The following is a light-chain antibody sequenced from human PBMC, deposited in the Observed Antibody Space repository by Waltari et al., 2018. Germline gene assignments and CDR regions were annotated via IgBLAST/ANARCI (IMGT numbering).Light chain of an antibody. Sequence: QSVLTQPASVSVSPGQSITISCTGTNSDVGGYNYVSWYQQYPGKAPRLMIYDVTKRPSGVSNRFSGSKSGNTASLTISGLQAEDEADYYCSSYTSSGTLRIFGGGTKVTAL. J-gene: IGLJ2*01. CDR3: SSYTSSGTLRI. CDR2: DVT. V-gene: IGLV2-14*01. CDR1: NSDVGGYNY.